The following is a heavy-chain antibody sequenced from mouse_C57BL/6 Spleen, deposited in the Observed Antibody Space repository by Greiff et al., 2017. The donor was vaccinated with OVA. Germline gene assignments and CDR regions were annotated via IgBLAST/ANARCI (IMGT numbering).Heavy chain of an antibody. CDR1: GYTFTDYY. CDR2: INPNNGGT. Sequence: EVQLQQSGPELVKPGASVKISCKASGYTFTDYYMNWVKQSHGKSLEWIGDINPNNGGTSYNQKFKGKATLTVDKSSSTAYMELRSLTSEDSAVYYCARYSLYYGNLYAMDYWGQGTSVTVSS. V-gene: IGHV1-26*01. D-gene: IGHD2-1*01. J-gene: IGHJ4*01. CDR3: ARYSLYYGNLYAMDY.